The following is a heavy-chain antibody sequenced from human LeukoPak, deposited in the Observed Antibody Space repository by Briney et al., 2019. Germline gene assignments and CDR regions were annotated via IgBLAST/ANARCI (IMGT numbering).Heavy chain of an antibody. CDR3: ANFQLEDYGMDV. CDR1: GFTFSSYA. J-gene: IGHJ6*02. CDR2: ISGSGGST. Sequence: RGSLRLSCAASGFTFSSYAMSWVRQAPGKGLEWVSDISGSGGSTYYAGSVKGRFTISRDNSKNTLYLQMYSLRAEDTAVYYCANFQLEDYGMDVWGQGTTVTVSS. D-gene: IGHD2-2*01. V-gene: IGHV3-23*01.